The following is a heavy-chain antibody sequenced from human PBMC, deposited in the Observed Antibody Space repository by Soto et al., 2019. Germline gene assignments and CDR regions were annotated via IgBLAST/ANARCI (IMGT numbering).Heavy chain of an antibody. D-gene: IGHD1-1*01. V-gene: IGHV4-30-2*01. Sequence: QLQLQESGSGLVRPSQTLSLTCAVSGGSISSGGYSWNWIRQPPGKGLEWIGYIYHSGSTLYNPSLKSRVTSSGDKSKTRFSLKLSSVTAADTAVYYWARDQLEGHGFDPWGQGTLVTVSS. J-gene: IGHJ5*02. CDR2: IYHSGST. CDR3: ARDQLEGHGFDP. CDR1: GGSISSGGYS.